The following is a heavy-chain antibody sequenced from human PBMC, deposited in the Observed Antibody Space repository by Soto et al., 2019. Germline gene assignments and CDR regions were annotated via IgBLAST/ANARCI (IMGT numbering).Heavy chain of an antibody. CDR1: GDSISSSNW. D-gene: IGHD3-10*01. Sequence: SETLSLTCAVSGDSISSSNWWSWVRQPPGKGLEWIGEIYHSGTTNCNPSLKSRVTISVDKSKNQFSLKLSSVTAADTAVYYCARDFRRRSFDYWGQGILVTVSS. J-gene: IGHJ4*02. CDR2: IYHSGTT. V-gene: IGHV4-4*02. CDR3: ARDFRRRSFDY.